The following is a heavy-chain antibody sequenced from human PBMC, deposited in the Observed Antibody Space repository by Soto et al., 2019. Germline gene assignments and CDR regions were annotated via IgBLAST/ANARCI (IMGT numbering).Heavy chain of an antibody. CDR1: GFTFSSYG. D-gene: IGHD1-26*01. V-gene: IGHV3-30*18. J-gene: IGHJ6*02. CDR2: ISYDGSNK. Sequence: QVQLVESGGGVVQPGRSLRLSCAASGFTFSSYGMHWVRQAPGKGLEWVAVISYDGSNKYYADSVKGRFTISRDNSKNTLYLQMNSMRAEDTAVYYCAKIRKRWDYYYYYGMDVWGQGTTVTVSS. CDR3: AKIRKRWDYYYYYGMDV.